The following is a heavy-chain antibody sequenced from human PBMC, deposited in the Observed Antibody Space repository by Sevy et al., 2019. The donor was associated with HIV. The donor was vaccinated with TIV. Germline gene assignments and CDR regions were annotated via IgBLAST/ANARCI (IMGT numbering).Heavy chain of an antibody. V-gene: IGHV3-9*01. CDR2: ISWNSGSI. CDR1: GFTFDDYA. Sequence: GGCLRLSCAASGFTFDDYAMHWVRQAPGKGLEWVSGISWNSGSIGYADSVKGRFTISRDNAKNSLYLQMNSLRAEDTALYYCAKDTTGWELRVFDYWGQGTLVTVSS. J-gene: IGHJ4*02. CDR3: AKDTTGWELRVFDY. D-gene: IGHD1-26*01.